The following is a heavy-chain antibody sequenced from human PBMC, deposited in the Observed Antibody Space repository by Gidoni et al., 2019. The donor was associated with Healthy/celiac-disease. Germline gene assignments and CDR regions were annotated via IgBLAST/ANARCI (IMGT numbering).Heavy chain of an antibody. CDR1: GGSFSGYY. CDR3: ARTVPMVYATIDY. J-gene: IGHJ4*02. Sequence: QVQLQQWGAGLLKTSETLSLTCAVEGGSFSGYYWSWLRQPPGKGLEWIGEINHSGSTNYNPSLKSRVTISVDTSKNQFSLKLSSVTAADTAVYYCARTVPMVYATIDYWGQGTLVTVSS. CDR2: INHSGST. V-gene: IGHV4-34*01. D-gene: IGHD2-8*01.